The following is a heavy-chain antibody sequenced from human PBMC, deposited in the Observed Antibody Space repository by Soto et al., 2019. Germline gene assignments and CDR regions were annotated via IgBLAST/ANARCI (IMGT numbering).Heavy chain of an antibody. CDR2: IKSKTDGGTT. J-gene: IGHJ4*02. V-gene: IGHV3-15*01. CDR3: TPEVWGFCNSTSCYEYDSDY. CDR1: GFTFSNAW. D-gene: IGHD2-2*01. Sequence: GGSLRLSCAASGFTFSNAWMSWVRQAPGKGLEWVGRIKSKTDGGTTDYAAPVKGRFTISRDDSKNTLYLQMNSLKTEDTAVYYCTPEVWGFCNSTSCYEYDSDYWGQGTLVTVSS.